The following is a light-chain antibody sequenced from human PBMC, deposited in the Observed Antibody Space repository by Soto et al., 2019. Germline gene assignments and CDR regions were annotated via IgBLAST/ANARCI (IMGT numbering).Light chain of an antibody. Sequence: DIPMTQSPSTLSASVGDRVTITCRASQSISSWLAWYQQKPGKAPKLLIYDASSLESGVPSRFSGSGSGTEFTLTISSRQPDDFATYYCQQYNSYPYTFGQGTKLEIK. V-gene: IGKV1-5*01. J-gene: IGKJ2*01. CDR1: QSISSW. CDR3: QQYNSYPYT. CDR2: DAS.